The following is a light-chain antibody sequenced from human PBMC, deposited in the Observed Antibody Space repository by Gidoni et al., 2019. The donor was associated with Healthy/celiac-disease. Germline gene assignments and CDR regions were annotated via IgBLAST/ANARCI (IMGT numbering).Light chain of an antibody. CDR2: AAT. CDR1: QSISSY. Sequence: DIQMTQSPSSLSASVGDRVTITCRASQSISSYLNWYQQKPGKAPKPLIYAATSLQSGVPSRFSGSGSETDFTLTISSLQPEDFATYYCQQSYSTLSWTFGQGTKVEIK. V-gene: IGKV1-39*01. CDR3: QQSYSTLSWT. J-gene: IGKJ1*01.